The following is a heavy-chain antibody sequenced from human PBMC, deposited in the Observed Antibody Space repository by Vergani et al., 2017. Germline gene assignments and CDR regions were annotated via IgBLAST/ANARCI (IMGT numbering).Heavy chain of an antibody. CDR1: GGSFTSYH. Sequence: QVQLQQWGGGLLKPSETLSLTCVVNGGSFTSYHWTWIRQSPGEGLEWVGGIDHTGRPDYNPSLKSRLTMSVDKSRNQFSLTLNSVTATDTAIYFCARVNTETNGHLYYNYYMDVWGQGTAVTVS. V-gene: IGHV4-34*01. CDR2: IDHTGRP. CDR3: ARVNTETNGHLYYNYYMDV. J-gene: IGHJ6*03. D-gene: IGHD4-11*01.